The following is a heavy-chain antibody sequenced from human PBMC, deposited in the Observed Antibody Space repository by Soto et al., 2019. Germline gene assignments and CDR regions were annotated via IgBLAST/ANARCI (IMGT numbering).Heavy chain of an antibody. V-gene: IGHV3-23*01. CDR1: GFTFSSYA. J-gene: IGHJ4*02. D-gene: IGHD6-6*01. Sequence: EVQLLESGGGLVQPGGSLRLSCAASGFTFSSYAMTWVRQAPGKGLEWVSSISGGGGGTYYSDSVKGRFTISRDNSKNTLYLQMNSLRAEDTALYYCAKIIAARRGIDYWGQGTLVTVSS. CDR2: ISGGGGGT. CDR3: AKIIAARRGIDY.